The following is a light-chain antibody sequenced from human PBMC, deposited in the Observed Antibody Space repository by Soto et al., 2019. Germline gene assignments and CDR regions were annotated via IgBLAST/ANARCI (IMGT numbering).Light chain of an antibody. CDR2: EVS. CDR1: SSDGGGDNY. CDR3: SSYTSGSALYV. V-gene: IGLV2-14*01. Sequence: QSVLTQPASVSGSPGQSITISCTRTSSDGGGDNYVSWYQQHPGKAPKLMIYEVSNRPSGVSNRFSGSKSGNTAALPISGLQPEDEAEYYCSSYTSGSALYVFGTGTKVTVL. J-gene: IGLJ1*01.